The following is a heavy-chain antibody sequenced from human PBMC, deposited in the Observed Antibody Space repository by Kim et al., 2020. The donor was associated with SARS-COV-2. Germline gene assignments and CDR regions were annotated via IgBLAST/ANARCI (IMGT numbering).Heavy chain of an antibody. CDR3: ARDWGYSYGREYGITGTTSWFDP. CDR2: IYYSGST. Sequence: SETLSLTCTVSGGSISSYYWSWIRQPPGKGLEWIGYIYYSGSTNYNPSLKSRVTISVDTSKNQFSLKLSSVTAADTAVYYCARDWGYSYGREYGITGTTSWFDPWGQGTLVTVSS. CDR1: GGSISSYY. D-gene: IGHD1-7*01. J-gene: IGHJ5*02. V-gene: IGHV4-59*01.